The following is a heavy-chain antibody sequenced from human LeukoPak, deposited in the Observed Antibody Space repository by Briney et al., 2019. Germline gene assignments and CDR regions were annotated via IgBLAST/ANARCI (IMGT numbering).Heavy chain of an antibody. CDR1: GFTFSSYS. CDR3: AELGITMIGGV. D-gene: IGHD3-10*02. CDR2: IHQDGSVT. J-gene: IGHJ6*04. Sequence: GGSLRLSCAASGFTFSSYSMQWVRQTPGKGLEWVGNIHQDGSVTNYVDAVKGRFTISRDNARNSVFLQLNSLRAEDTALYYCAELGITMIGGVWGKGTTVTISS. V-gene: IGHV3-7*01.